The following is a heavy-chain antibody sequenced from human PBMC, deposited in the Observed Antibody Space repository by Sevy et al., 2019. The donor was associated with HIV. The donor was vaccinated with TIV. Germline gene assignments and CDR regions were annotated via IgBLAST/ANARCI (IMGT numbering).Heavy chain of an antibody. J-gene: IGHJ6*02. CDR2: ISSSSSTI. CDR1: GFTFSSYS. D-gene: IGHD3-10*01. CDR3: ARERRPMVRGVINYGMDV. V-gene: IGHV3-48*02. Sequence: GGSLRLSCAASGFTFSSYSMNWVRQAPGKGLEWVSYISSSSSTIYYADSVKGRFTISRDNAKNSLYLKMNSLRDEDTAVYYCARERRPMVRGVINYGMDVWGQGTTVTVSS.